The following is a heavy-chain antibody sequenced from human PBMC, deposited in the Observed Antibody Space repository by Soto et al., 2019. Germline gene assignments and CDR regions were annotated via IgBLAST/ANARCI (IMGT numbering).Heavy chain of an antibody. Sequence: ASVKVSCKASGYTFTSYAMHWVRQAPGQRLEWMGWINAGNGNTKYSQKFQGRVTITRDTSASTAYMELSSLRSEDTAVYYCARDRGSSSGWYNWLDPWGQGTLVTVSS. J-gene: IGHJ5*02. CDR2: INAGNGNT. V-gene: IGHV1-3*01. CDR1: GYTFTSYA. CDR3: ARDRGSSSGWYNWLDP. D-gene: IGHD6-19*01.